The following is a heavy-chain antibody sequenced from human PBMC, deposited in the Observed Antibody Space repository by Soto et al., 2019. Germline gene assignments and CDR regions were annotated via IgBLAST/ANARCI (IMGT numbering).Heavy chain of an antibody. CDR2: ISSSSSYI. Sequence: GGSLRLSCAASGFTFSSYSMNWVRQAPGKGLEWVSSISSSSSYIYYADSMKGRFTISRDNAKNSLYLQMNSLRAEDTAVYYCARAAEYYYGSGSYYNDYWGQGTLVTVSS. J-gene: IGHJ4*02. CDR1: GFTFSSYS. CDR3: ARAAEYYYGSGSYYNDY. V-gene: IGHV3-21*01. D-gene: IGHD3-10*01.